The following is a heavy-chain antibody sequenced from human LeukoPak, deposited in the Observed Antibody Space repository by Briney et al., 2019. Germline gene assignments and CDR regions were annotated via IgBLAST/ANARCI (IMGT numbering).Heavy chain of an antibody. D-gene: IGHD2-15*01. V-gene: IGHV3-23*01. CDR1: GFTFSTYA. CDR2: ITGSGGST. CDR3: AKATLGSCSGARCYPFDY. J-gene: IGHJ4*02. Sequence: GGSLRLSCAASGFTFSTYAINWVRQAPGKGLEWVSAITGSGGSTYIADSVKGRLTISRENSKNTLYLQMNSLRAEDTAVYYCAKATLGSCSGARCYPFDYWGQGTLVTVSS.